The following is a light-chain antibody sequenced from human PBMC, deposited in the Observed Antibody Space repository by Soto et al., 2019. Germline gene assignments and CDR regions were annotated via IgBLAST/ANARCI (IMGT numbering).Light chain of an antibody. CDR3: QQYISYPFT. V-gene: IGKV1-5*01. Sequence: DIQMTQSPSTLSASVGDRVTITCRASESISSWLAWYQQKPGKAHKVLIYDASSLESGVPSRFSGSKSGTEFTLTISSLQPDDFATYYCQQYISYPFTFGPGTKVDIK. CDR1: ESISSW. CDR2: DAS. J-gene: IGKJ3*01.